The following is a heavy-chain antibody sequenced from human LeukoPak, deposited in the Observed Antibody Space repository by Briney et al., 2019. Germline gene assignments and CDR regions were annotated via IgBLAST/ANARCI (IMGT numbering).Heavy chain of an antibody. CDR3: ARHAAAGKREHFDY. CDR1: GFTFTTYW. Sequence: GGSLRLSCAAPGFTFTTYWMTWVRQAPGKGLEWVANIKQDGSEKYYVDSVKGRFTISRDNAKNSLYLQMNSLRAEDTAVYYCARHAAAGKREHFDYWGQGTLVTVSS. J-gene: IGHJ4*02. V-gene: IGHV3-7*01. CDR2: IKQDGSEK. D-gene: IGHD6-13*01.